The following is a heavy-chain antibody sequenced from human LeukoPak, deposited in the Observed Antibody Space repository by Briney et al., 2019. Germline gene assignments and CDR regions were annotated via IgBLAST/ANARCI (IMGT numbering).Heavy chain of an antibody. J-gene: IGHJ4*02. CDR3: ARYYGDSGSQYYFDY. CDR1: GFTVSSNY. V-gene: IGHV3-53*01. D-gene: IGHD3-22*01. Sequence: PGGSLRLSCAASGFTVSSNYMSWVRQAPGKGLEWVSVIYSGGSTYYADSVKGRFTVSRDNSKNMLYLQMNSLRVEDTAVYYCARYYGDSGSQYYFDYWGQGTLVTVSS. CDR2: IYSGGST.